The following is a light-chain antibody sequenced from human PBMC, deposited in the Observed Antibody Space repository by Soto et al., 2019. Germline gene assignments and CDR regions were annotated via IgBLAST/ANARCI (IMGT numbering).Light chain of an antibody. J-gene: IGLJ3*02. Sequence: QSALTQPASVSGSPGQSITISCAGTSSDVGAYNYVSWYQQHPGKAPKLVIYEVGDRTSGVSNRFSGSKSGNTASLTISGLQAEDEDDYYCSSYTSSTTQVFGGGTKLTVL. CDR2: EVG. CDR3: SSYTSSTTQV. V-gene: IGLV2-14*01. CDR1: SSDVGAYNY.